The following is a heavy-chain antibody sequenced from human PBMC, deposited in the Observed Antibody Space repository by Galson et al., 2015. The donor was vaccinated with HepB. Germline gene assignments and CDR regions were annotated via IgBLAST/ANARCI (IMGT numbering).Heavy chain of an antibody. CDR1: GFTFSSYV. CDR3: AREISSVTTYSFDF. V-gene: IGHV3-30*04. CDR2: ISYDGSIK. J-gene: IGHJ4*02. D-gene: IGHD4-17*01. Sequence: SLRLSCAASGFTFSSYVMHWVRQAPGKGLEWVAVISYDGSIKSYADSVKGRFTISRDDSKNTLYMQMNSLRAEDTAVYYCAREISSVTTYSFDFWAQGTLVTVSS.